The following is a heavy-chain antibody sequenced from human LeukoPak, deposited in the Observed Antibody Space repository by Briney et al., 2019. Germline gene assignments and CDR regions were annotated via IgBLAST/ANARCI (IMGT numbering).Heavy chain of an antibody. CDR3: ARASSSDWFDP. Sequence: GASVKVSCKASGYTFTSYDINWVRQATGQGLEWMGWMNPNSGNTGYAQKFQGRVTMTRNTSISTAYMELSRLRSDDTAVYYCARASSSDWFDPWGQGALSPSPQ. CDR1: GYTFTSYD. J-gene: IGHJ5*02. CDR2: MNPNSGNT. V-gene: IGHV1-8*01. D-gene: IGHD6-6*01.